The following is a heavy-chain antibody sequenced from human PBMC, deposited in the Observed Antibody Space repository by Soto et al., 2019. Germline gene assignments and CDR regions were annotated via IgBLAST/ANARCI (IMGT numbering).Heavy chain of an antibody. J-gene: IGHJ4*02. V-gene: IGHV3-74*01. CDR2: INPAGSGS. Sequence: EVQLVESGGGLVQPGGALKPPCGGLGGTFNKFWMPLGRQTPGKGPVWVSRINPAGSGSSYVDFVKGRFTVSRDNAKNTLYLEMNSLSAEDTAVYYCATGGYSYGWGYWGQGTLVTVSS. D-gene: IGHD5-18*01. CDR3: ATGGYSYGWGY. CDR1: GGTFNKFW.